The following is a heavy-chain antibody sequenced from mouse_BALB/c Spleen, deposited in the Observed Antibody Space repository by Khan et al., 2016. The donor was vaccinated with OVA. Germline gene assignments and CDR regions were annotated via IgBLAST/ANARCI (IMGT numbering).Heavy chain of an antibody. D-gene: IGHD2-3*01. CDR1: GFTFSSYT. Sequence: EVELVESGGGLVKPGGSLKLSCAASGFTFSSYTMSWVRQTPEKRLEWVALISSGGSYTFYPDSVKGRFTISRDNAKNTLYLQMSSLKSEDTAMYYCARGCDDGYYYGMDYWGQGITVTVSS. CDR3: ARGCDDGYYYGMDY. V-gene: IGHV5-6-4*01. CDR2: ISSGGSYT. J-gene: IGHJ4*01.